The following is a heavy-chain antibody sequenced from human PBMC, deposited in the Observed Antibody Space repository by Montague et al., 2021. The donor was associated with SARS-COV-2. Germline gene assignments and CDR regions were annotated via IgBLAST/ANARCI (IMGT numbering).Heavy chain of an antibody. J-gene: IGHJ4*02. V-gene: IGHV4-59*01. CDR1: GGSIRSYY. Sequence: SETLSLTCSFSGGSIRSYYWSWIRLPPGKPLEWLGYIYYTGETTHNPSLKSRVTISVDTSRSQFPLRLTSVTAADTAVYFCARFWSGYVDKWSQGTLVTVPS. D-gene: IGHD3-3*01. CDR3: ARFWSGYVDK. CDR2: IYYTGET.